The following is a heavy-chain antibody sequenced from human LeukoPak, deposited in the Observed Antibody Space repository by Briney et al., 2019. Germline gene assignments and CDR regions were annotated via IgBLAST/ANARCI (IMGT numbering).Heavy chain of an antibody. Sequence: TGGSLRLSCAASGFTFGSYSMNWVRQAPGKGLEWVSSISSSSSYIYYADSVKGRFTISRDNAKNSLYLQMNSLRAEDTAVYYCARAYSSSSGGLCGYWGQGTLVTVSS. D-gene: IGHD6-6*01. CDR3: ARAYSSSSGGLCGY. CDR1: GFTFGSYS. J-gene: IGHJ4*02. CDR2: ISSSSSYI. V-gene: IGHV3-21*01.